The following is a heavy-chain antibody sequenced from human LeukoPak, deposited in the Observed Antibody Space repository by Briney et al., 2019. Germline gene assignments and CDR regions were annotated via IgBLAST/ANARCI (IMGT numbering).Heavy chain of an antibody. CDR2: INAGNGNT. Sequence: ASVKVSCKASGYTFTSYAMHWVRQAPGQRLEWMGWINAGNGNTKYSQKFQGRVTITRDTSASTAYMELSSRRSEDTAVYYCARVGRVVGATRSVYFDYRGQGTLVTVSS. CDR3: ARVGRVVGATRSVYFDY. V-gene: IGHV1-3*01. J-gene: IGHJ4*02. D-gene: IGHD1-26*01. CDR1: GYTFTSYA.